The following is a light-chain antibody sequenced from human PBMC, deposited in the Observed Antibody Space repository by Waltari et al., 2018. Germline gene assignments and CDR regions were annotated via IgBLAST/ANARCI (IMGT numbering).Light chain of an antibody. CDR1: SSDVGGYNF. CDR3: CSYAGTYLSYV. Sequence: QYALTQPHSVSGSPGQSVTISCTGTSSDVGGYNFVSCYQQHPGKAPKLLLHDVSKRPSGVPDRFSGSKSGNTASLTISGLQAEDEADYYCCSYAGTYLSYVFGTGTKVTVL. V-gene: IGLV2-11*01. J-gene: IGLJ1*01. CDR2: DVS.